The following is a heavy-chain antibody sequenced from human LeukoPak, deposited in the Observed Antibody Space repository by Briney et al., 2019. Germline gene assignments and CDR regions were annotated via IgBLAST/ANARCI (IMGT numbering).Heavy chain of an antibody. CDR3: ARHPTSYVWGSYRYFDY. CDR1: GGSFSGYY. J-gene: IGHJ4*02. V-gene: IGHV4-34*01. Sequence: SETLSLTCAVYGGSFSGYYRSWIRQPPGKGLEWIGEINHSGSTNYNPSLKSRVTISVDTSKNQFSLKLSSVTAADTAVYYCARHPTSYVWGSYRYFDYWGQGTLVTVSS. CDR2: INHSGST. D-gene: IGHD3-16*02.